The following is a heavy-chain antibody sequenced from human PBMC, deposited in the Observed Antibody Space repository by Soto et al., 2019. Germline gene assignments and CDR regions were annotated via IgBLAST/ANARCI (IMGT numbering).Heavy chain of an antibody. J-gene: IGHJ3*02. CDR3: ATIEAVAFHI. CDR2: MKQDGSEK. CDR1: GSTFSSSW. V-gene: IGHV3-7*03. Sequence: GGSLRLSCVASGSTFSSSWMAWVRQTPGKGLEWVGNMKQDGSEKYYVDSVKGRFTISRDNAKNSLYLQMNSLRAEDTAVYYCATIEAVAFHIWGQGTMVTVSS. D-gene: IGHD6-13*01.